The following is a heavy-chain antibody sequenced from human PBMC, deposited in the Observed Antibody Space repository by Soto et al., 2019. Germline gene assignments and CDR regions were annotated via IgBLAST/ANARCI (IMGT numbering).Heavy chain of an antibody. V-gene: IGHV4-39*01. D-gene: IGHD5-18*01. CDR2: IYYSGST. Sequence: PSATLSLTCTVSGGSISSSSYYWGWIRQPPGKGLEWIGSIYYSGSTYYNPSLKSRVTISVDTSKNQFSLKLSSVTAADTAVYYCARRGYSYGYGRLDYWGQGTLVTVSS. CDR3: ARRGYSYGYGRLDY. J-gene: IGHJ4*02. CDR1: GGSISSSSYY.